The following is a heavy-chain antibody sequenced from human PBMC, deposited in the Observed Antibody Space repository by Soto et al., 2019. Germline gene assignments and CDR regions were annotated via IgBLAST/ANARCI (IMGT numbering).Heavy chain of an antibody. CDR1: GGTFSSYA. V-gene: IGHV1-69*13. Sequence: GASVKVSCKASGGTFSSYAISWVRQAPGQGLEWMGGIIPIFGTANYAQKFQGRVTITADESTSTAYMELSSLRSEDTAVYYCASTAREWLLYSDYYYGMDVWGQGTTVTVSS. D-gene: IGHD3-3*01. CDR3: ASTAREWLLYSDYYYGMDV. J-gene: IGHJ6*02. CDR2: IIPIFGTA.